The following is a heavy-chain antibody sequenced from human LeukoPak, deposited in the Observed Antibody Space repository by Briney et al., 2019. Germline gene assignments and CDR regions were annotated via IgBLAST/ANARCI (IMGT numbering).Heavy chain of an antibody. D-gene: IGHD4-23*01. V-gene: IGHV3-11*04. CDR1: GFTFSDYY. CDR2: ISFRSGNII. CDR3: ARGATYGGGDY. J-gene: IGHJ4*02. Sequence: PGGSLRLSCAGSGSGFTFSDYYMTWIRQAPGKGLEWVAYISFRSGNIINYSDSVKGRFTISRDNSKKSLYLQMNSLRTEDTAVYYCARGATYGGGDYWGQGTLVTVSS.